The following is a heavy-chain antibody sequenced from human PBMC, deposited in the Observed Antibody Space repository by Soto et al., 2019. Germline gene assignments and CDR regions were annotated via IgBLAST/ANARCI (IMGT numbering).Heavy chain of an antibody. Sequence: ASVLVSCNASGYTFTSYSISWARPAPGQGLGWRGSISAYNGNTNYAQKLQGRVTMTTDTSTSTAYMELRSLRSDDTAVYYCARDTGDILTGYYNYYYYYGMDVWGQGTTVTVSS. CDR2: ISAYNGNT. D-gene: IGHD3-9*01. V-gene: IGHV1-18*01. J-gene: IGHJ6*02. CDR3: ARDTGDILTGYYNYYYYYGMDV. CDR1: GYTFTSYS.